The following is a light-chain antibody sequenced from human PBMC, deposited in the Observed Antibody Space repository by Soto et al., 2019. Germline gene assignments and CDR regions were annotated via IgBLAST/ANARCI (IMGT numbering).Light chain of an antibody. CDR1: QSVISS. CDR3: QQYNNWPPWT. J-gene: IGKJ1*01. Sequence: EIVMTQSPATLSVSPGERATLSCRASQSVISSLAWYQQKPGQAPRLFIYRASTRATGIPARFSGSGSGTEFTLTISSLQSEDFAIYYCQQYNNWPPWTFGQGTQVDIK. CDR2: RAS. V-gene: IGKV3-15*01.